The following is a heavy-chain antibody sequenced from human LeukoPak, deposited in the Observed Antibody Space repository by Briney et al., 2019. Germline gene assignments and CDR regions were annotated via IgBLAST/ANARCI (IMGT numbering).Heavy chain of an antibody. V-gene: IGHV1-46*01. Sequence: ASVKVSCKASGYTFTSYGISWVRQAPGQGLEWMGIINPSGGSTSYAQKFQGRVTMTRDTSTSTVYMELSSLRSEDTAVYYCARVRAGGTTFDYWGQGTLVTVSS. CDR3: ARVRAGGTTFDY. J-gene: IGHJ4*02. CDR1: GYTFTSYG. CDR2: INPSGGST. D-gene: IGHD2/OR15-2a*01.